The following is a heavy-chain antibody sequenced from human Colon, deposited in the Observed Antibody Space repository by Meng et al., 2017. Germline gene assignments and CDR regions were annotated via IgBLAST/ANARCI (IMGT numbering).Heavy chain of an antibody. CDR3: AKTYVTTVTYRFDP. CDR1: GYFISSGSY. Sequence: SETLSLTCSVSGYFISSGSYWDWIRQPPGKGLEWIGSIYHTGTTYYNPSLKSRVTISMDTSKNQFSLNLTSVTAADTAVYYCAKTYVTTVTYRFDPWGQGTLVTVSS. CDR2: IYHTGTT. V-gene: IGHV4-38-2*01. J-gene: IGHJ5*02. D-gene: IGHD4-17*01.